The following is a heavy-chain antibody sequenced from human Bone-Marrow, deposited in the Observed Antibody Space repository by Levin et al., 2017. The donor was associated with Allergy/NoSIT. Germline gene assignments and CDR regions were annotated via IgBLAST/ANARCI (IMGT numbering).Heavy chain of an antibody. CDR1: GYTFTGYY. CDR3: ASDGSEVYSSSSSGYYYYGMDV. Sequence: ASVKVSCKASGYTFTGYYMHWVRQAPGQGLEWMGWINPNSGGTNYAQKFQGRVTMTRDTSISTAYMELSRLRSDDTAVYYCASDGSEVYSSSSSGYYYYGMDVWGQGTTVTVSS. D-gene: IGHD6-6*01. CDR2: INPNSGGT. V-gene: IGHV1-2*02. J-gene: IGHJ6*02.